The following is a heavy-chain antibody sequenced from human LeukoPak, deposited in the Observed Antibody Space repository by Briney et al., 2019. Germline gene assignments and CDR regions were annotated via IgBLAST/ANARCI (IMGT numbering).Heavy chain of an antibody. Sequence: PSETLSLTCTVSGGSISSYYWSWIRQPRGKGLEWIGYIYYSGSTNYNPSLKSRVTISVDTSKNQFSLKLSSVTAADTAVYYCARHGYSSGWGYEYFQHWGQGTLVTVSS. V-gene: IGHV4-59*08. D-gene: IGHD6-19*01. J-gene: IGHJ1*01. CDR2: IYYSGST. CDR3: ARHGYSSGWGYEYFQH. CDR1: GGSISSYY.